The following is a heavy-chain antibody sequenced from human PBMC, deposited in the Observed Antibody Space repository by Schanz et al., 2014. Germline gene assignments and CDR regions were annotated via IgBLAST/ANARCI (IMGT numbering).Heavy chain of an antibody. V-gene: IGHV3-23*01. CDR2: ISASGGTT. D-gene: IGHD5-12*01. CDR3: ARKVVATIGGYYDN. J-gene: IGHJ4*02. Sequence: DVHLLESGGGLVQPGGSLRLSCAASGFTFSAYAMTWVRQIPGKGLEWVSAISASGGTTYYADSVRGRFTISRDNAENTLFLQMNSLRAEDTAVYYCARKVVATIGGYYDNWGQGTLVIVSS. CDR1: GFTFSAYA.